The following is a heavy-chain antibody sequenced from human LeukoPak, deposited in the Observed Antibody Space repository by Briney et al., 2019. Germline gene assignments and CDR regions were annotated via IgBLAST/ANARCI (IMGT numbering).Heavy chain of an antibody. V-gene: IGHV4-34*01. D-gene: IGHD5-18*01. CDR3: ARGPDTAKQGY. Sequence: SETLSLTCAVYGGSFSGYYWSWIRQPPGKGLEWIGEINHSGSTNYNPSLKSRVTISVDTAKNQFSLKLASVTAADTAVYYCARGPDTAKQGYWGQGTLVTVSS. J-gene: IGHJ4*02. CDR2: INHSGST. CDR1: GGSFSGYY.